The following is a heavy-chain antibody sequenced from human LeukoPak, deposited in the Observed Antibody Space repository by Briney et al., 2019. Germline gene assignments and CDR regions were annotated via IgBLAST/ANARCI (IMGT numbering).Heavy chain of an antibody. V-gene: IGHV1-2*02. Sequence: GASVKVSCKASGYTFTGYYMHRVRQAPGQGLEWMGWINPNSGDTNYAQKFQGRVTMTRDTSISTAYMELSRLRADDTAVYYCARVPQRWLPSYYFDYWGQGTLVTVSS. D-gene: IGHD5-24*01. CDR1: GYTFTGYY. J-gene: IGHJ4*02. CDR3: ARVPQRWLPSYYFDY. CDR2: INPNSGDT.